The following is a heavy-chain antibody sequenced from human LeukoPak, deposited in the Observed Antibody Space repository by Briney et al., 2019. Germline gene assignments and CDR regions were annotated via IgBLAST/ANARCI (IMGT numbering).Heavy chain of an antibody. CDR3: ATYYYDSSGYTLAGESHFFDY. CDR2: IYYSGST. V-gene: IGHV4-59*12. Sequence: PSETLSLTCTVSGGSISSYYWSWIRQPPGKGLEWIGYIYYSGSTNYNPSLKSRVTISVDTSKNQFSLKLSSVTAADTAVYYCATYYYDSSGYTLAGESHFFDYWGQGTLVTVSS. CDR1: GGSISSYY. J-gene: IGHJ4*02. D-gene: IGHD3-22*01.